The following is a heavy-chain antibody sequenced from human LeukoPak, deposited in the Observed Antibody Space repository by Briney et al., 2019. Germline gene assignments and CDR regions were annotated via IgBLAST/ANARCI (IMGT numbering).Heavy chain of an antibody. D-gene: IGHD4-17*01. CDR3: ARCHTTETYLDDRDY. V-gene: IGHV3-21*01. CDR2: ISSSSSYI. J-gene: IGHJ4*02. Sequence: GGSLRLSCAASGFTFSSYSMKSVRQAPGKGLEWVSSISSSSSYIYYADSVKGRFTISRDNAKTSLYLQMSTLIAEDTTVYCCARCHTTETYLDDRDYWGQGTLVTVSS. CDR1: GFTFSSYS.